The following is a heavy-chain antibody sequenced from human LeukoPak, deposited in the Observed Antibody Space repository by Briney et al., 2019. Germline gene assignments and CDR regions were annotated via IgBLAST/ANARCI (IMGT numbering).Heavy chain of an antibody. Sequence: GGSLRLSCAASGFTVSTNCMTWVRQAPGKGLEWVSTIYSGGTTYCADSVMGRFTTSRHNSRNTLYLQMNSLRAEDTAVYYCARVDTVMAYYFDLWGQGTLVTVSS. CDR3: ARVDTVMAYYFDL. CDR2: IYSGGTT. CDR1: GFTVSTNC. D-gene: IGHD5-18*01. J-gene: IGHJ4*02. V-gene: IGHV3-53*04.